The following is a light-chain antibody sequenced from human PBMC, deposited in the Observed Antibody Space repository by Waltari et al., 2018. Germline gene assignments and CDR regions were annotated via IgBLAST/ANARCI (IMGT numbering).Light chain of an antibody. Sequence: QSALTQPASVSGSPGQSITISCTGSSSDVGAYAFVSWYQRHPGTAPRLVFYDVDTRPSGVSNRFAGSKSGDTASLTISGLQSEDEGDYFCCSYAGRVAVVFGGGTKVTVL. CDR2: DVD. CDR1: SSDVGAYAF. CDR3: CSYAGRVAVV. J-gene: IGLJ2*01. V-gene: IGLV2-23*02.